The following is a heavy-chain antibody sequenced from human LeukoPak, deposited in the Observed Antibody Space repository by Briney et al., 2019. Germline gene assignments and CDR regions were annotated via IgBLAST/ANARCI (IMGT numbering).Heavy chain of an antibody. D-gene: IGHD6-13*01. CDR2: INPNSGTT. Sequence: ASVKISCRASGYTFTGNYVHWVRQAPGQGLEWMGWINPNSGTTTYAQNFQGRLILTRDPSITTAYLELRRLRSDDTAVYYCAREDTTRKKGIAAADYWGQGTLVTVSS. CDR1: GYTFTGNY. J-gene: IGHJ4*02. V-gene: IGHV1-2*02. CDR3: AREDTTRKKGIAAADY.